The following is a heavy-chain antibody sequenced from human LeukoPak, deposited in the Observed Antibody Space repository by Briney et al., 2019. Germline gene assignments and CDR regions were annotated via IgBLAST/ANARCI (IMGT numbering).Heavy chain of an antibody. V-gene: IGHV3-9*01. J-gene: IGHJ4*02. CDR2: ISWNSGSI. CDR3: ARETVDCSGGTCYDNYFDY. D-gene: IGHD2-15*01. CDR1: GFTFDDYA. Sequence: GGSLRLSCAASGFTFDDYAMHWVRQAPGKGLEWVSGISWNSGSIGYADSVKGRFTISRDNAKNSLYLQMNSLRAEDTAVYYCARETVDCSGGTCYDNYFDYWGQGTLVTVSS.